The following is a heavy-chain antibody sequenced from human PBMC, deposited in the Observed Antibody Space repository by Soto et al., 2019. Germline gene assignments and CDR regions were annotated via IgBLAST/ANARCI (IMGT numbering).Heavy chain of an antibody. D-gene: IGHD3-9*01. CDR1: GFSLRTSEVG. J-gene: IGHJ4*02. V-gene: IGHV2-5*02. CDR2: IYWDDDK. CDR3: AHRFDWYYFNY. Sequence: QITLTESGPTLVKPTQTLTLTCTFSGFSLRTSEVGVGWIRQPPGKALEWLALIYWDDDKRSSPSLKSRLTITKATSKNQVVLTMTKMNPADTATYYCAHRFDWYYFNYWGQGTVVTVSS.